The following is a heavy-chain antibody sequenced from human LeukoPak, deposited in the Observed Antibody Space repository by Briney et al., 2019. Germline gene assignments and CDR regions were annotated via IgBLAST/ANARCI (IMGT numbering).Heavy chain of an antibody. CDR1: GGSFSGHY. D-gene: IGHD2-2*01. CDR3: ARGRTGAAALYF. CDR2: STHSGST. J-gene: IGHJ4*02. V-gene: IGHV4-34*01. Sequence: SESLSLTCAVYGGSFSGHYWTYIRHPPGKGLEWIGESTHSGSTNYNPSLKSRLTISVDTSKNQFSLKLTSLTAADTAVYYCARGRTGAAALYFWGPGTLVTVSS.